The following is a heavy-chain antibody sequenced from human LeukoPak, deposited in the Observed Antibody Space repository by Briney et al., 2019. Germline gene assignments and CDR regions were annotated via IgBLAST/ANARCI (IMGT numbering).Heavy chain of an antibody. J-gene: IGHJ3*02. D-gene: IGHD3-22*01. CDR2: IYTSGST. V-gene: IGHV4-61*02. Sequence: SQTLSLTCTVSGGSISSGSYYWSWIRQPAGKGLEWIGRIYTSGSTNYNPSLKSRVTISVDTSKNQFSLKLSSVTAADTAVYYCARQNGGMIVVVIASNRRAFDIWGQGTMVTVSS. CDR1: GGSISSGSYY. CDR3: ARQNGGMIVVVIASNRRAFDI.